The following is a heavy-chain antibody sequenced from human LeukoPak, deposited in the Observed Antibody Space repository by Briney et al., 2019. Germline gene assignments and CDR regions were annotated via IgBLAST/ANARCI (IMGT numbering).Heavy chain of an antibody. D-gene: IGHD3-22*01. CDR1: GGSISSGSYY. CDR3: ARDRDYYDIPQGWFDP. Sequence: SETLSLTXTVSGGSISSGSYYWSWIRQPAGKGLEWIGRIYTSGSTNYNPSLKSRVTMSVDTSKNQFSLKLSSVTAADTAVYYCARDRDYYDIPQGWFDPWGQGTLVTVSS. V-gene: IGHV4-61*02. CDR2: IYTSGST. J-gene: IGHJ5*02.